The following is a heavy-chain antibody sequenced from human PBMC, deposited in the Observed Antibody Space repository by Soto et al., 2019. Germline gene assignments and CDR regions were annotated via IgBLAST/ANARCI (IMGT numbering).Heavy chain of an antibody. CDR2: ISAYSGHT. CDR3: ARHGGNYDILTGGSDY. V-gene: IGHV1-18*01. J-gene: IGHJ4*02. D-gene: IGHD3-9*01. Sequence: QVQLVQSGAEVKKPGASVTVSCKASGYTFTSYGLSWVRQAPGQGLECMGWISAYSGHTNYAHHLQGRVTMTTDTYTRTAYKEVRSLRSDDTAVYYCARHGGNYDILTGGSDYWGQGTLVTVSS. CDR1: GYTFTSYG.